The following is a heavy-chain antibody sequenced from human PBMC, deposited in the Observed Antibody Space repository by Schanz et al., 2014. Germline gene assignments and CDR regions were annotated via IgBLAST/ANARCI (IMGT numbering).Heavy chain of an antibody. CDR3: AKGMGYCSGGTCYDYYYYGLDV. V-gene: IGHV3-23*01. J-gene: IGHJ6*02. Sequence: DVQLLESGGGLVQPGGSLRLSCAASGFTFNSYAMTWVRQAPGKGLEWVSSISHSGGSKYYADSVKGRFTIPRDNSENTLYLQMNSLSADDTAVFYCAKGMGYCSGGTCYDYYYYGLDVWGQGTTVTVSS. CDR1: GFTFNSYA. CDR2: ISHSGGSK. D-gene: IGHD2-15*01.